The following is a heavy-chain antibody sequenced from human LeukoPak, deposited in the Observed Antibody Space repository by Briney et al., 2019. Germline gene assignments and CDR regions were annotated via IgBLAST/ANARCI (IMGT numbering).Heavy chain of an antibody. Sequence: SVKVSCKASGGTFSSYTISWVRQAPGQGLEWMGKIIPILGIANYAQKFQGRVTITADKSTSTAYMELSSLRSEDTAVYYCARAPTGDPLLDYWGQGTLVTVSS. CDR1: GGTFSSYT. J-gene: IGHJ4*02. CDR2: IIPILGIA. CDR3: ARAPTGDPLLDY. V-gene: IGHV1-69*02.